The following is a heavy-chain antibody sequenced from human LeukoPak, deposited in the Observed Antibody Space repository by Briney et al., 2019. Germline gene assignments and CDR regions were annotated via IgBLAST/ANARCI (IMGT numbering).Heavy chain of an antibody. CDR3: ASANGYSSSWYWFDP. CDR1: GSTFTSYG. CDR2: SSAYNGNT. D-gene: IGHD6-13*01. J-gene: IGHJ5*02. V-gene: IGHV1-18*01. Sequence: ASVDLSCKASGSTFTSYGISWVRQAPGPGLEWMGWSSAYNGNTNYAHTLLGRVTMTTDTSTSTAYMELRSLRSDDTAVYYCASANGYSSSWYWFDPWGQGTLVTVSS.